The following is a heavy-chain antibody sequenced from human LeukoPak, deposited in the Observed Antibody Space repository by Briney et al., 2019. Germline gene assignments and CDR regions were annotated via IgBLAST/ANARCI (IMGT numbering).Heavy chain of an antibody. CDR2: INYSGDST. CDR3: ARDRGVGPTTDNAFDF. Sequence: QPAGSLRLSCAASGFTFRTYAMHWVRQVPGKGLEYVSSINYSGDSTYYANSVQGRFTISRDNSRNTLYLQMGSLRAEDMAVYYCARDRGVGPTTDNAFDFWGQGTLVTVSS. V-gene: IGHV3-64*01. J-gene: IGHJ4*02. D-gene: IGHD1-26*01. CDR1: GFTFRTYA.